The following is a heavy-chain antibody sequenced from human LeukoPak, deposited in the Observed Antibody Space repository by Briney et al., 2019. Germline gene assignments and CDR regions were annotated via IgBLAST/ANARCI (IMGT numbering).Heavy chain of an antibody. J-gene: IGHJ4*02. CDR2: INPNSGGT. CDR1: GYTFTGYY. Sequence: ASVKVSCKASGYTFTGYYIHWVRQAPGQGLEWMGWINPNSGGTNYAQKFQGRVTMTRDTSISTAYMDLSRLRSDDTAVYYCARDPSMATKPYYFDYWGQGTLVTVSS. V-gene: IGHV1-2*02. CDR3: ARDPSMATKPYYFDY. D-gene: IGHD5-24*01.